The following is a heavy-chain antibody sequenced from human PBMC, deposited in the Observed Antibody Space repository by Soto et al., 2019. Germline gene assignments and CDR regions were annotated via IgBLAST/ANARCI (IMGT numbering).Heavy chain of an antibody. V-gene: IGHV5-51*01. CDR1: GYSFTSYW. D-gene: IGHD3-10*01. CDR2: IYPGDSDT. J-gene: IGHJ3*02. Sequence: PGESLKISCKGSGYSFTSYWIGWVRQMPGKGLEWMGIIYPGDSDTRYSPSFQGQVTISADKSISTAYLQWSSLKASDTAMYYCARRLIDGTGTTVFYSYAFDIWGQGTMVTVSS. CDR3: ARRLIDGTGTTVFYSYAFDI.